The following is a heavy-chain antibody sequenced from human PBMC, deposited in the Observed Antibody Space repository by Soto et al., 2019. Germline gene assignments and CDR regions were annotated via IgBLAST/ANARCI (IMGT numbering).Heavy chain of an antibody. CDR1: GYTFTDYW. CDR3: ARAATPKGYYGMDV. D-gene: IGHD6-25*01. J-gene: IGHJ6*02. V-gene: IGHV3-48*02. CDR2: ISSSSSTI. Sequence: PGESLKISCKGSGYTFTDYWIGWVRQAPGKGLEWVSYISSSSSTIYYADSVKGRFTISRDNAKNSLYLQMNSLRDEDTAVYYCARAATPKGYYGMDVWGQGTTVTVSS.